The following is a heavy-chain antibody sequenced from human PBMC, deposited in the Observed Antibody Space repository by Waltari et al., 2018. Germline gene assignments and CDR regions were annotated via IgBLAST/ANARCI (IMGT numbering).Heavy chain of an antibody. Sequence: EVQLVESGGGLVKPGGSLRLSCAASGFTFSSYSMNWVRQAPGKGLEWVSSISSSSSYIYYADSVKGRFTISRDNAKNSLYLQMNSLRAEDTAVYYCARRPGSGSYLYYFDYWGQGTLVTVSS. CDR2: ISSSSSYI. V-gene: IGHV3-21*01. CDR3: ARRPGSGSYLYYFDY. D-gene: IGHD1-26*01. CDR1: GFTFSSYS. J-gene: IGHJ4*02.